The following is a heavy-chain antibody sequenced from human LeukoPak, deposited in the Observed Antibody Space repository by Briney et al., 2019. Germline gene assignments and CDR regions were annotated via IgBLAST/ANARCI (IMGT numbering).Heavy chain of an antibody. Sequence: GGSLRLSCAASGFTFSSYSMNWVRQAPGKGLEWVSYISSSSSTIYYADSVKGRFTISRDNSKNTLYLQMNSLRAEDTAVYYCAKRTVLDAFDIWGQGTMVTVSS. V-gene: IGHV3-48*01. D-gene: IGHD4-17*01. CDR3: AKRTVLDAFDI. CDR2: ISSSSSTI. CDR1: GFTFSSYS. J-gene: IGHJ3*02.